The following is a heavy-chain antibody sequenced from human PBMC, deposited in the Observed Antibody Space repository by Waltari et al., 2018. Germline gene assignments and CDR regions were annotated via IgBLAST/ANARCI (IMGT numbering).Heavy chain of an antibody. J-gene: IGHJ6*03. CDR3: AKSGMSCTGTACNLRYYYMDV. V-gene: IGHV3-23*04. D-gene: IGHD2-8*02. CDR2: ISGSGENT. CDR1: GFTFKTYG. Sequence: EVQLVESGGGLVQPGGSLRLSCAASGFTFKTYGMTWVRQAPGKGLEWVSGISGSGENTYYADSVKGRFTISRDNSKNTLYLQMNSLRAEDTAVYSCAKSGMSCTGTACNLRYYYMDVWGKGTTVTVSS.